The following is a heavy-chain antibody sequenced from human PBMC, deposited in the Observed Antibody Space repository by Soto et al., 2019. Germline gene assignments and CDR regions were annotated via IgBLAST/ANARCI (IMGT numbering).Heavy chain of an antibody. CDR2: IYPGDSDT. J-gene: IGHJ3*02. Sequence: PGESLKISCKGSGYSFTSYWIGWVRQMPGKGLEWMGIIYPGDSDTRYSPSFQGQVTISADKSISTAYLQWSSLKASDTAMYYCARLGTDPHGYSYGGSDVFCIWGQETMVPVSS. CDR1: GYSFTSYW. V-gene: IGHV5-51*01. CDR3: ARLGTDPHGYSYGGSDVFCI. D-gene: IGHD5-18*01.